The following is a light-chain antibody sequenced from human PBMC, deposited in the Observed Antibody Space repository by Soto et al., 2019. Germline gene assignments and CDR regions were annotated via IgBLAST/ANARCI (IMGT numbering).Light chain of an antibody. V-gene: IGKV1-27*01. CDR1: QGISSY. Sequence: DIQMTQSPSTLSASVVDRVTITFRATQGISSYLAWYQQKPGKVPKLLIYAASTLQSGVPSRFSGSGSGTDFTLTISSLQPEDVATYYCQRYDSALGTFGQGTKVDI. CDR2: AAS. J-gene: IGKJ1*01. CDR3: QRYDSALGT.